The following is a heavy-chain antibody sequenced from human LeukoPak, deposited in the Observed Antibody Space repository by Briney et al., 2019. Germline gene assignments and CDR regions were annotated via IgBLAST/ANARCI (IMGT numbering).Heavy chain of an antibody. V-gene: IGHV3-11*01. CDR1: GFTVSSNY. J-gene: IGHJ4*02. CDR2: ISSSGSTI. D-gene: IGHD3-9*01. Sequence: GGSLRLSCAAFGFTVSSNYMSWIRQAPGKGLEWVSYISSSGSTIYYADSVKGRFTISRDNAKNSLFLQMNSLRAEDTAVYYCARLYDILTGYHYYFDYWGQGTLVTVSS. CDR3: ARLYDILTGYHYYFDY.